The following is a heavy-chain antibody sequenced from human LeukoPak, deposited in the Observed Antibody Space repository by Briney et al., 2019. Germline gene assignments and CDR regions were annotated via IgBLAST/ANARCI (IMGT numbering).Heavy chain of an antibody. D-gene: IGHD3-3*01. CDR3: ASGRSGYLVPSYYYYGMDV. J-gene: IGHJ6*02. Sequence: SETLSLTCTVSGGSISSHYWSWIRQSPGKGLEYIGYIYYSGSTNYNPSLKSRVTISVDTSKNQFSLKLSSVTAADTAVYYCASGRSGYLVPSYYYYGMDVWGQGTTVTVSS. CDR2: IYYSGST. CDR1: GGSISSHY. V-gene: IGHV4-59*11.